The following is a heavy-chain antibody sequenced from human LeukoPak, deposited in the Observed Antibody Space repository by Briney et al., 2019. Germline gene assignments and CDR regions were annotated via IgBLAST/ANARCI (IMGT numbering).Heavy chain of an antibody. Sequence: SETLSLTCTVSGGSISTYYWSWIRQPPGKGLEWIGYIYSSGSTNYNPSLKSRVTISVDTSKNQFSLKLSSVTAADTAVYYCARGSQSLGYCSGGSCRAKIFDYWGQGTLVTVSS. CDR3: ARGSQSLGYCSGGSCRAKIFDY. J-gene: IGHJ4*02. CDR1: GGSISTYY. D-gene: IGHD2-15*01. CDR2: IYSSGST. V-gene: IGHV4-59*12.